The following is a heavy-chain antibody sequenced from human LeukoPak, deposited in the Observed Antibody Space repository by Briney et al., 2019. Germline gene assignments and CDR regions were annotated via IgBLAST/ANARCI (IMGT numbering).Heavy chain of an antibody. CDR1: GYTFTSYG. J-gene: IGHJ5*02. CDR2: ISAYNGNT. D-gene: IGHD3-22*01. V-gene: IGHV1-18*01. CDR3: ARENNYYDSSGYYWFDP. Sequence: ASVKVSCKASGYTFTSYGISWVRQAPGQGLEWMGWISAYNGNTNYAQKLQGRVTMTTDTSTSTAYMELRSLRSDNTAVYYCARENNYYDSSGYYWFDPWGQGTLVTVSS.